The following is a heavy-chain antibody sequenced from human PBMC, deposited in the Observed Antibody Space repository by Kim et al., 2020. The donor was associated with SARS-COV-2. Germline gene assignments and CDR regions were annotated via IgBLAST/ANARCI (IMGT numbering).Heavy chain of an antibody. Sequence: VKGRFTSSRDNSKNTLYLQMNSLRAEDTAVYYCAKDLYRGYSYTKRDFDYWGQGTLVTVSS. CDR3: AKDLYRGYSYTKRDFDY. V-gene: IGHV3-30*02. J-gene: IGHJ4*02. D-gene: IGHD5-18*01.